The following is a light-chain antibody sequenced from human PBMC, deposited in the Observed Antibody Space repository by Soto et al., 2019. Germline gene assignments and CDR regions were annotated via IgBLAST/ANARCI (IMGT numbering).Light chain of an antibody. CDR1: PSISRW. J-gene: IGKJ5*01. CDR3: QQYNTYST. Sequence: DIQMTQSPSTLSASVGDRVTITCRASPSISRWLAWYQQKPGKAPKALIYDASTLRSGVPSRFSGGGSGTEFTITISSLQPDDFATYYCQQYNTYSTFGQGTRLEIK. V-gene: IGKV1-5*01. CDR2: DAS.